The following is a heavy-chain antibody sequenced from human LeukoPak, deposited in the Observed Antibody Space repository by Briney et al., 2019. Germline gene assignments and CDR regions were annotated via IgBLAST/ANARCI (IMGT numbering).Heavy chain of an antibody. CDR2: ISAYNGNT. Sequence: ASVKVSCKASGFTFTSYGISWVRQAPGQGLEWMGWISAYNGNTNYAQKIQGRVTMTADTSTRTAYMELRSLRSDDTAVYYCARDRGGYDSYYFDYWGQGTLVTVSS. D-gene: IGHD5-12*01. CDR1: GFTFTSYG. J-gene: IGHJ4*02. CDR3: ARDRGGYDSYYFDY. V-gene: IGHV1-18*04.